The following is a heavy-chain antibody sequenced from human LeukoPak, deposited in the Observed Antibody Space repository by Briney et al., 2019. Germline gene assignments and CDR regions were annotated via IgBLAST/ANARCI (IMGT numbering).Heavy chain of an antibody. CDR1: GFTFDDYG. J-gene: IGHJ4*02. CDR2: INWNGGST. V-gene: IGHV3-20*04. CDR3: AKGRRTVTTPYFDY. D-gene: IGHD4-17*01. Sequence: PGGSLRLSCAASGFTFDDYGMSWVRQAPGKGLEWVSGINWNGGSTGYAGSVKGRFTISRDNSKNSLYLQMNSLRTEDTALYYCAKGRRTVTTPYFDYWGQGTLVTVSS.